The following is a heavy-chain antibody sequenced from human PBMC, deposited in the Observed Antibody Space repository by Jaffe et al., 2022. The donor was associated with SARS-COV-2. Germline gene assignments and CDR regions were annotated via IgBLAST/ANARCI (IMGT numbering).Heavy chain of an antibody. Sequence: EVQLVESGGGLVQPGRSLRLSCAASGFTFDDYAMHWVRQAPGKGLEWVSGISWNSGSIGYADSVKGRFTISRDNAKNSLYLQMNSLRAEDTALYYCAKDLSGTADYYYYMDVWGKGTTVTVSS. CDR3: AKDLSGTADYYYYMDV. CDR2: ISWNSGSI. V-gene: IGHV3-9*01. D-gene: IGHD1-1*01. J-gene: IGHJ6*03. CDR1: GFTFDDYA.